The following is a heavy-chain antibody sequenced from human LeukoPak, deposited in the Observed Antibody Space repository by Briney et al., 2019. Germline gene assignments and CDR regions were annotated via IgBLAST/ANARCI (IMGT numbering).Heavy chain of an antibody. CDR3: ARVYGDYGSPDY. J-gene: IGHJ4*02. CDR2: INSDGSST. V-gene: IGHV3-74*01. Sequence: GGSLRLSCAASGFTFSSYWMHWVRQAPGKGLVWVSRINSDGSSTSYADSVKGRFTISRVNAKNTLYLQMNSLRAEDTAVYYCARVYGDYGSPDYWGQGTLVTVSS. CDR1: GFTFSSYW. D-gene: IGHD4-17*01.